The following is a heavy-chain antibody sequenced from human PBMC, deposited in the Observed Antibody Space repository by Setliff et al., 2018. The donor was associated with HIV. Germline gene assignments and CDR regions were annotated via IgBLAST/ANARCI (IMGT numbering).Heavy chain of an antibody. CDR2: IYHSGRT. J-gene: IGHJ4*02. V-gene: IGHV4-39*07. CDR3: ARDQPQDYDSLTGYYTGRYFDY. Sequence: PETLSLTCTVSGGSISSNSYYWGWIRQPPGKGLEWIGSIYHSGRTYYNPSLKSRVTISVDTSKNQFSLKLTSVTAADTAVYYCARDQPQDYDSLTGYYTGRYFDYWGRGTLVTV. CDR1: GGSISSNSYY. D-gene: IGHD3-9*01.